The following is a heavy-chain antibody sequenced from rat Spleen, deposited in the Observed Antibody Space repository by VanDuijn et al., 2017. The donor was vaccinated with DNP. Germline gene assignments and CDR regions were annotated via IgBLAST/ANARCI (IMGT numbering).Heavy chain of an antibody. V-gene: IGHV1-43*01. CDR1: GYTFPSYY. Sequence: QVQLQQSGAELAKPGSSVKTSCKASGYTFPSYYVGWIKRTTGQGLDYIGYSNTGSGGTHYNEKFRGKATLTVDTSSNTAFMQLSNLTPDDYAVYYCATRRLPYWYLVGGGAGTMVTGPS. J-gene: IGHJ1*01. D-gene: IGHD1-4*01. CDR2: SNTGSGGT. CDR3: ATRRLPYWYLVG.